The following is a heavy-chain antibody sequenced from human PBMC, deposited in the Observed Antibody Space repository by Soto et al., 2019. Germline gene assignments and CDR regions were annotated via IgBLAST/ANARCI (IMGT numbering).Heavy chain of an antibody. CDR1: GGSISSYY. V-gene: IGHV4-59*01. Sequence: PWETLSFTCSVSGGSISSYYWSWIRQPPGKGLEWIGYIFYSGNTNYNPSLKSRVTISVDTSKNQFSLQLSSVTAADTAVYYCARMNDYVWGNYRVFDYWGQGTLVTVSS. CDR3: ARMNDYVWGNYRVFDY. J-gene: IGHJ4*02. CDR2: IFYSGNT. D-gene: IGHD3-16*02.